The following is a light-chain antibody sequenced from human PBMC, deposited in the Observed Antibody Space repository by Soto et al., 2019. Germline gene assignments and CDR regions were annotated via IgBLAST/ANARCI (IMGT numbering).Light chain of an antibody. CDR1: SSDVGGYNY. V-gene: IGLV2-14*01. CDR3: SSYTSSSKV. J-gene: IGLJ1*01. CDR2: DVS. Sequence: QSALTQPASVSGSPGQSITISCTGTSSDVGGYNYVSWYQQHPGKAPKLMIYDVSNRPSGVSNRFSGSKSGNTASLTISRLQAEDEADYYCSSYTSSSKVFGTGTKLTAL.